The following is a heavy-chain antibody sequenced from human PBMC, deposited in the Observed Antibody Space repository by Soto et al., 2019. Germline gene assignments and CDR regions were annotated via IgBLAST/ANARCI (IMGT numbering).Heavy chain of an antibody. Sequence: AASVPVCCKASGYTFTSYYMNWVRQAPGQGLAKMRVIIPSFGTAKYVQKFQGGVTIIADESTSTAYMELSSRRAEGTAVYCCASESSCPRYCISTGCYACSWFDPWGQGTLVTVSS. CDR1: GYTFTSYY. D-gene: IGHD2-2*01. CDR2: IIPSFGTA. V-gene: IGHV1-69*13. J-gene: IGHJ5*02. CDR3: ASESSCPRYCISTGCYACSWFDP.